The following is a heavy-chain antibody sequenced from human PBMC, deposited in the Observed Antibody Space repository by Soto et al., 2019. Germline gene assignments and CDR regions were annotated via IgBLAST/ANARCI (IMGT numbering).Heavy chain of an antibody. CDR1: GYSFTSYG. V-gene: IGHV5-51*01. CDR2: MYPGDSDA. CDR3: ATPWRADSSGYHSGLWDAFDI. D-gene: IGHD3-22*01. Sequence: PGESLKISCKGSGYSFTSYGISWVRQLPGKGLEWMGIMYPGDSDARYSPSFQGQVTISADKSMSTAYLQWSSLKASDTAMYYCATPWRADSSGYHSGLWDAFDICGQRPM. J-gene: IGHJ3*02.